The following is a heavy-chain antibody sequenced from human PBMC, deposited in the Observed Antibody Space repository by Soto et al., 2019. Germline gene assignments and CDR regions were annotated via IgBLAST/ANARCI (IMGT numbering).Heavy chain of an antibody. CDR3: SRESGYGDYVIIFRRYYYGMDV. D-gene: IGHD4-17*01. V-gene: IGHV3-48*02. CDR2: ISSSSSTI. Sequence: GGSLRLSCAASGFTFSSYSMNWVRQAPGKGLEWVSYISSSSSTIYYADSVKGRFTISRDNAKNSLYLQMNSLRDEDTAVYYCSRESGYGDYVIIFRRYYYGMDVWGQGTTVTVSS. J-gene: IGHJ6*02. CDR1: GFTFSSYS.